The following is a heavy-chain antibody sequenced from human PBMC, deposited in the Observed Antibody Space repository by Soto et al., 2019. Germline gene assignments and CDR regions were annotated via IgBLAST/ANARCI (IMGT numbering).Heavy chain of an antibody. D-gene: IGHD3-22*01. CDR2: IYPDDSDA. V-gene: IGHV5-51*01. J-gene: IGHJ5*01. CDR1: GDNCTTDW. Sequence: XESLKVYCQASGDNCTTDWIGLVLQMPGKGLEWMGIIYPDDSDARYSPSFEGQVTISADKSITTAHLQWSSLKASDTAMYYCARHVGGSGYYDMIDSWGQGTQVTVS. CDR3: ARHVGGSGYYDMIDS.